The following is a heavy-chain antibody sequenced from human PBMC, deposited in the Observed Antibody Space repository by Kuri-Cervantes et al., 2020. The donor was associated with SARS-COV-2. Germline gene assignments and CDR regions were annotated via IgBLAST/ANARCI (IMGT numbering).Heavy chain of an antibody. CDR3: ARGGPQFTTIVVALSSEYFDY. Sequence: GGSLRLSCAASGFTFSSYWMHWVRQAPGKGLVWVSRINSDGSSTSYADSVKGRFTISRDNAKNTLYLQMNSLRAEDTAVYYCARGGPQFTTIVVALSSEYFDYWGQGTLVTVSS. CDR1: GFTFSSYW. D-gene: IGHD3-22*01. CDR2: INSDGSST. J-gene: IGHJ4*02. V-gene: IGHV3-74*01.